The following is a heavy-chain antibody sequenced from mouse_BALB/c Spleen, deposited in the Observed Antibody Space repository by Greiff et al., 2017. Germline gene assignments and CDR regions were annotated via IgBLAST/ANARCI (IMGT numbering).Heavy chain of an antibody. CDR3: ARWDGNYFDH. V-gene: IGHV1S81*02. CDR2: INPSNGRT. Sequence: QVQLQQPGAELVKPGASVKLSCKASGYTFTSYWMHWVKQRPGQGLEWIGEINPSNGRTNYNEKFKSKATLTVDKSSSTAYMQLSSLTSEDSAVYYCARWDGNYFDHWGQGTTLTVSS. CDR1: GYTFTSYW. D-gene: IGHD2-1*01. J-gene: IGHJ2*01.